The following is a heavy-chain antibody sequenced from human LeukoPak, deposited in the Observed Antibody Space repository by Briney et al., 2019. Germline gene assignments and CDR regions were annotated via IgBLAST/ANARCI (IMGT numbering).Heavy chain of an antibody. D-gene: IGHD1-26*01. J-gene: IGHJ3*02. V-gene: IGHV3-30*14. Sequence: GGSLRLSCAASGFTFSSYAMHWVRQAPGKGLEWVAVISYDGSNKYYADSVKGRFTISRDNSKNTLYLQMNSLRAEDTAVYYCARSKWERAFDIWGQGTMVTVSS. CDR1: GFTFSSYA. CDR3: ARSKWERAFDI. CDR2: ISYDGSNK.